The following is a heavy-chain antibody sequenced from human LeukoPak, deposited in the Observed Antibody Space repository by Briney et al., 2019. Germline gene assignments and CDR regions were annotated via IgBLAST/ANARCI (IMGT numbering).Heavy chain of an antibody. Sequence: GGSLRLSCAASGFTFSSYSMNWVRQAPGKGLEWVSYISSSSSTIYYADSVKGRFTISRDNAKNSLYLQMNSLRAEDTAVYYCAKDYYDFWSGYEYYMDVWGKGTTVTVS. CDR1: GFTFSSYS. CDR2: ISSSSSTI. CDR3: AKDYYDFWSGYEYYMDV. V-gene: IGHV3-48*04. D-gene: IGHD3-3*01. J-gene: IGHJ6*03.